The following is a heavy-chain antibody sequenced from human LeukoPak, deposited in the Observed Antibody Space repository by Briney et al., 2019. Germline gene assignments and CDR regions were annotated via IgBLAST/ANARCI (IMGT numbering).Heavy chain of an antibody. J-gene: IGHJ4*02. Sequence: GGSLRLSCAASGFTFSDYYMSWIRQAPGKGLEWVSVIYSGGSTYYADSVKGRFTISRDNSKNTLYLQMNSLRAEDTAVYYCARDVRYCSSTSCYIDYWGQGTLVTVSS. CDR3: ARDVRYCSSTSCYIDY. D-gene: IGHD2-2*01. CDR2: IYSGGST. CDR1: GFTFSDYY. V-gene: IGHV3-66*01.